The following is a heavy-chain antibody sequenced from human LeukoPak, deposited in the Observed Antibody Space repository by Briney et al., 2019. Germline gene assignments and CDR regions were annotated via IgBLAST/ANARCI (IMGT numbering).Heavy chain of an antibody. CDR3: AKTPDGLPWSAEYFQH. V-gene: IGHV3-9*01. CDR1: GFTFSSYA. Sequence: SGGSLRLSCAASGFTFSSYAMPWVRQAPGKGLEWVSGISWNSGSIGYADSVKGRFTISRDNAKNSLYLQMNSLRAEDTALYYCAKTPDGLPWSAEYFQHWGQGTLLTVSS. D-gene: IGHD4-23*01. J-gene: IGHJ1*01. CDR2: ISWNSGSI.